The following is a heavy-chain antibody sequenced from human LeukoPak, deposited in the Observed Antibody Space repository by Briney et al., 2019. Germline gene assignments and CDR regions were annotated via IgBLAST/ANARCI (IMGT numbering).Heavy chain of an antibody. J-gene: IGHJ5*02. Sequence: SGTLSLTCAVSGGSISSSNWWSWVRQPPGKRLEWIGEIYHSGSTNYNPSLKSRVTISVDKSKNQFSLKLSSVTAADTAVYYCARDHNQYYYGSGVSGGWFDPWGQGTLVTVSS. V-gene: IGHV4-4*02. D-gene: IGHD3-10*01. CDR3: ARDHNQYYYGSGVSGGWFDP. CDR1: GGSISSSNW. CDR2: IYHSGST.